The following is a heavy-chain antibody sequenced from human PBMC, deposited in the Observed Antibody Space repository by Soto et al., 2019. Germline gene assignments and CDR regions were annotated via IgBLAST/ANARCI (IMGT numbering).Heavy chain of an antibody. CDR1: GFTVRSNY. CDR3: ARDSGLIWGNYGMDV. Sequence: EVQLVASGGGLIQPGGSLRLSCAASGFTVRSNYMTWVRRAPGKGLEWVSVIYRAGKMYYADSVKGRFTTSSDNSQNTWFLQMNSLRAVDTAVYYCARDSGLIWGNYGMDVWGQGTTVTVSS. D-gene: IGHD2-15*01. CDR2: IYRAGKM. V-gene: IGHV3-53*01. J-gene: IGHJ6*02.